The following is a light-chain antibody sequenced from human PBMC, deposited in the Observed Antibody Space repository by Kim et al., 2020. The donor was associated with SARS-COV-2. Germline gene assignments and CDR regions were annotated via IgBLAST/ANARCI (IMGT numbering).Light chain of an antibody. J-gene: IGKJ5*01. CDR3: KQYDSFPLS. CDR1: QGIRKY. V-gene: IGKV1-33*01. CDR2: DAF. Sequence: DIQMSQSPSSLSASAGDRVTITCQASQGIRKYLNWYQQKAGKAPKLLIYDAFNLETGVPSRFSGSGSGTDFAFTISSLQPEDVATYYYKQYDSFPLSFGQGTLLEIK.